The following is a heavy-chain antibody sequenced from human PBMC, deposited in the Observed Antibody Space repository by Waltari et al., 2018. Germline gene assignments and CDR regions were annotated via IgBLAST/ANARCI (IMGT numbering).Heavy chain of an antibody. CDR3: ARRYYDSSGYYSHTPFDY. CDR1: GGTFSSYA. CDR2: VIPSFGTA. Sequence: QVQLVQSGAEVKKPGSSVKVSCKASGGTFSSYAISWVRQDPGQGLEWMGGVIPSFGTANDAQKFQGRVTITADESTSTAYMELSSLRSEDTAVYYCARRYYDSSGYYSHTPFDYWGQGTLVTVSS. D-gene: IGHD3-22*01. V-gene: IGHV1-69*13. J-gene: IGHJ4*02.